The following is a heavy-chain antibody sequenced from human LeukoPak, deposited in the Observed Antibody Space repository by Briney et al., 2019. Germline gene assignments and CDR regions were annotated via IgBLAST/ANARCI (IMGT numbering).Heavy chain of an antibody. D-gene: IGHD6-13*01. CDR1: GGSFSGYY. J-gene: IGHJ4*02. Sequence: RSSETLSLTCAVHGGSFSGYYWSWIRQPPGKGLEWIGEINHSGSTNYNPSLKSRVTISVDTSKNQFSLKLSSVTAADTAVYYCARHVDYSSSWFDYWGQGTLVTVSS. V-gene: IGHV4-34*01. CDR3: ARHVDYSSSWFDY. CDR2: INHSGST.